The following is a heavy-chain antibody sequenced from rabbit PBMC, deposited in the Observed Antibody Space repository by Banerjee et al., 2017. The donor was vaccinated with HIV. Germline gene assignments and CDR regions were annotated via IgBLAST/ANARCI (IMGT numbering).Heavy chain of an antibody. D-gene: IGHD8-1*01. CDR3: ARDTGSSFSSYGMDL. V-gene: IGHV1S45*01. CDR2: INTASDSA. CDR1: GFSFSGGYD. J-gene: IGHJ6*01. Sequence: QEQLTETGGGLVQPGGSLTLTCTASGFSFSGGYDICWVRQAPGKGLEWIGCINTASDSAYYASWAKGRFTISKTSSTTVTLEMTRLTAADTATYFCARDTGSSFSSYGMDLWGPGTLVTVS.